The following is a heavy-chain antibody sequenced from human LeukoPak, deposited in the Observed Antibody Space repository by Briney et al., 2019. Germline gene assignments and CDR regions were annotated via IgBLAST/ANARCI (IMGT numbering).Heavy chain of an antibody. J-gene: IGHJ4*02. CDR2: IIPILGIA. Sequence: GSSVKVSCKASGCTFSSYAISWVRQAPGQGLEWMGRIIPILGIANYAQKFQGRVTITADKSTSTAYMELSSLRSEDTAVYYCAREPPYCSGGSCYFDYWGQGTLVTVSS. D-gene: IGHD2-15*01. CDR3: AREPPYCSGGSCYFDY. CDR1: GCTFSSYA. V-gene: IGHV1-69*04.